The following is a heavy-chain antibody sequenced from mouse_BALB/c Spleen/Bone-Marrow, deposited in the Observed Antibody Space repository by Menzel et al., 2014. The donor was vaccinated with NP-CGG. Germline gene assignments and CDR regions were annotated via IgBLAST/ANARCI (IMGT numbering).Heavy chain of an antibody. Sequence: EVQLQQSGAELVKPGASVKLSCTASGFNIKDTYMHWVKQRPEQGLEWIGRIDPANGNTKYDPKFQGKATITADTSSNTAYLQLSSLTSEDTAVYYCASYYYEYYFDSWGQGTTLTVSS. CDR2: IDPANGNT. D-gene: IGHD1-1*01. CDR1: GFNIKDTY. CDR3: ASYYYEYYFDS. V-gene: IGHV14-3*02. J-gene: IGHJ2*01.